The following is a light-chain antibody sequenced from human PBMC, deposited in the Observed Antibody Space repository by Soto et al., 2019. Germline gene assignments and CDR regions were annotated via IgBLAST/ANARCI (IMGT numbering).Light chain of an antibody. CDR3: LQDYNYPQT. J-gene: IGKJ2*01. Sequence: EIVMTQSPATLSVSPGERATLSCRASQSVSSNLAWYQQKPGQAPRLLIYAASSLQSGVPSRFSGSGSGTDFTLTISSLQPEDFATYYCLQDYNYPQTFGQGTKLEIK. V-gene: IGKV3-15*01. CDR2: AAS. CDR1: QSVSSN.